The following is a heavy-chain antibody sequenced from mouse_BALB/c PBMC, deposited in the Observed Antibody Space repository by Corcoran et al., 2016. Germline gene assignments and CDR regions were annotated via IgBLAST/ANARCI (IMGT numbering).Heavy chain of an antibody. V-gene: IGHV1-9*01. CDR2: ILPKSGSI. CDR1: GYTFSDYW. Sequence: QVQLQQSGTELMKPGASVKISCKATGYTFSDYWIEWIKERPGHGLEWIGGILPKSGSINYNEKFKNKATFTADTSSNTDYIQLDSLGSEDSAIYYCTSSDHGGRGTTLTVSS. J-gene: IGHJ2*01. CDR3: TSSDH.